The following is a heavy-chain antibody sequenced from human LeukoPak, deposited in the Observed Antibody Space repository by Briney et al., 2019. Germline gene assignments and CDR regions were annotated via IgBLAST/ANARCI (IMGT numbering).Heavy chain of an antibody. V-gene: IGHV1-2*02. Sequence: ASVKVSCKASGYTFTGYYMHWVRQAPGQGLEWMGWINPDSGGTNYAQKFQGRVTMTRDTSISTAYMELSRLRSDDTAVYYCARPYCSGGSCYPFDYWGQGTLVTVSS. CDR2: INPDSGGT. CDR3: ARPYCSGGSCYPFDY. CDR1: GYTFTGYY. D-gene: IGHD2-15*01. J-gene: IGHJ4*02.